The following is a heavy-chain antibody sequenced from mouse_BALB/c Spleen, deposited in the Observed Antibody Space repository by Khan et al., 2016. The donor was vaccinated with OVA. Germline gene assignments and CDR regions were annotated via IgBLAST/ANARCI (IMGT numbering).Heavy chain of an antibody. CDR2: INPSNGYT. CDR3: VRDGAYHRNYGCFAY. J-gene: IGHJ3*01. V-gene: IGHV1-4*01. CDR1: GYTFTSYT. D-gene: IGHD2-5*01. Sequence: VQLQESGAELARPGASVKMSCKASGYTFTSYTIHWIKLRPGQGLEWIGYINPSNGYTNYNQKFRDKATLTADKSSTTAYMQLSSLTSDDSAVYTGVRDGAYHRNYGCFAYWGQGTLVTVSA.